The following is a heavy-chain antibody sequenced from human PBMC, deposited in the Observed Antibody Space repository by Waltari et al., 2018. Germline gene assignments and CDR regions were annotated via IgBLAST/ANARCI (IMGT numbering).Heavy chain of an antibody. Sequence: EVQLLESGGGLVQPGGSLRLSCAASGFTFSSYAMSWVRQAPGKGLEWVSVIYSGGSTYYADSVKGRFTISRDNSKNTLYLQMSSLRSEDTAVYYCARPTDPETDGYGMDVWGQGTTVTVSS. J-gene: IGHJ6*02. CDR3: ARPTDPETDGYGMDV. CDR1: GFTFSSYA. CDR2: IYSGGST. V-gene: IGHV3-23*03.